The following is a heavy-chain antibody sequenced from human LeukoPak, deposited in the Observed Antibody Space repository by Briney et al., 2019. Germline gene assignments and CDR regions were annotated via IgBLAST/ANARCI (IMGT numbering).Heavy chain of an antibody. V-gene: IGHV3-21*04. Sequence: GGSLRLSCAASGFTFSSYSMHWVRQAPGKGLEWVSSTSSSGSYIYYADSVKGRFTISRDNAKNSLYLQMNSLRAEDTAVYYCAKHMVGVTGGLHYFDYWGQGTLVTVSS. D-gene: IGHD1-26*01. CDR2: TSSSGSYI. J-gene: IGHJ4*02. CDR3: AKHMVGVTGGLHYFDY. CDR1: GFTFSSYS.